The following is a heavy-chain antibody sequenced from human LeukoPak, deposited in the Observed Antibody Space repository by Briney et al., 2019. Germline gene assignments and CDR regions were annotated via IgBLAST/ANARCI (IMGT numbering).Heavy chain of an antibody. CDR1: GGSFSGYY. D-gene: IGHD2-2*01. Sequence: PSETLSLTCAVYGGSFSGYYWSWIRQPPGKGLEWIGEISHSGSTNYNPSLKSRVTISVDTSKNQFSLKLSSVTAADTAVYYCARLSRPYIVVVPAAKSQGRYYYMDVWGKGTTVTVSS. CDR3: ARLSRPYIVVVPAAKSQGRYYYMDV. J-gene: IGHJ6*03. V-gene: IGHV4-34*01. CDR2: ISHSGST.